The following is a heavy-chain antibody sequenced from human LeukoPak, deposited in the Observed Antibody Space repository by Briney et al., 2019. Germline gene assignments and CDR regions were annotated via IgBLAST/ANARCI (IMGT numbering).Heavy chain of an antibody. CDR2: ISAYNGNT. Sequence: ASVKVSCKPSGYTFTSYGISWVRKAPGQGLEWMGWISAYNGNTNYAQKLQGRVTMTTDTSTSTAYMELRSLRSDDTAVYYCARLGNYYDSSGYPLDYWGQGTLVTVSS. CDR3: ARLGNYYDSSGYPLDY. J-gene: IGHJ4*02. CDR1: GYTFTSYG. V-gene: IGHV1-18*01. D-gene: IGHD3-22*01.